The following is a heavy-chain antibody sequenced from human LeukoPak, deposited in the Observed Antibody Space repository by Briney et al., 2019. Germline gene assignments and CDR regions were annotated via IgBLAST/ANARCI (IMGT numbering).Heavy chain of an antibody. CDR3: AATYYYDSSGYYIDY. V-gene: IGHV3-30-3*01. Sequence: GGSLRLSCAASGFTFSSYAMHWVRQAPGKGLEWVAVISYDGSNKYYADSMKGRFTISRDNSKNTLYLQMNSLRAEDTAVYYCAATYYYDSSGYYIDYWXXXXLVTVSS. CDR2: ISYDGSNK. J-gene: IGHJ4*01. CDR1: GFTFSSYA. D-gene: IGHD3-22*01.